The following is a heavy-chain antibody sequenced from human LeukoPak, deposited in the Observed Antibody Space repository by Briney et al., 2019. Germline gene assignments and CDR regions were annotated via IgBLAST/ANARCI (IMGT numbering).Heavy chain of an antibody. V-gene: IGHV4-39*01. CDR3: ARNMADSALEFDY. CDR2: IYYSGST. CDR1: GFSIRSSSYY. D-gene: IGHD3-3*01. J-gene: IGHJ4*02. Sequence: PSETLSLTCTVSGFSIRSSSYYWGWIRQPPGKGLEWIGSIYYSGSTYYNPSLESRVTVSIDTSKNQFSLKLSSVTAADTALYYCARNMADSALEFDYWGQGTLVTVSS.